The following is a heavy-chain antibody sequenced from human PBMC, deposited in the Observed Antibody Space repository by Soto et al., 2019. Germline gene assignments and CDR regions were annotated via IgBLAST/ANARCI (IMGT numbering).Heavy chain of an antibody. D-gene: IGHD1-26*01. CDR3: AAWGARPPYS. V-gene: IGHV4-30-2*01. CDR1: GGSISSGGYS. CDR2: IYYSGST. Sequence: QLQLQESGSGLVKPSQTLSLTCAVSGGSISSGGYSWSWIRQPPGKGLEWIGYIYYSGSTYYNPSLKSPVTRSVDMSKNPFSLKLCFVPAAETAVYYCAAWGARPPYSWGQGTLVTVSS. J-gene: IGHJ4*02.